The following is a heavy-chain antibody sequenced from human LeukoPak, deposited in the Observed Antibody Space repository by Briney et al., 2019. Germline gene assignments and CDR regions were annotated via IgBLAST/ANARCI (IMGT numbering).Heavy chain of an antibody. V-gene: IGHV3-11*04. J-gene: IGHJ3*02. CDR2: IRSSGSTI. Sequence: TGGSLRVSCAASRFIFSDYYMSWIRQAPGKGLEWVSHIRSSGSTIHYADSVKGRFTISRDNAKNSLYLQMNSLRAEDTAVYYCARRGYYDSRGHDAFDIWGQGTTVTVSS. D-gene: IGHD3-22*01. CDR1: RFIFSDYY. CDR3: ARRGYYDSRGHDAFDI.